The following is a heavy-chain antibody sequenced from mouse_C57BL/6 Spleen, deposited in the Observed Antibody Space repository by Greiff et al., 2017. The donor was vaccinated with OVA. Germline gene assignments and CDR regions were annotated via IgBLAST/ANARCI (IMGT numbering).Heavy chain of an antibody. V-gene: IGHV10-1*01. CDR1: GFSFNTYA. Sequence: EVKLVESGGGLVQPKGSLKLSCAASGFSFNTYAMNWVRQAPGKGLDWVARIRSKSNNYATYYADSVKDRFTISRDDSESMLYLQMNNLKTEDTAMYYCVSPYYYGSGAWFAYWGQGTLVTVSA. D-gene: IGHD1-1*01. J-gene: IGHJ3*01. CDR3: VSPYYYGSGAWFAY. CDR2: IRSKSNNYAT.